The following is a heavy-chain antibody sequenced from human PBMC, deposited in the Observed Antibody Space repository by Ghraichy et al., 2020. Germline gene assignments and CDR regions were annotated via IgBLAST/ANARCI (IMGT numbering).Heavy chain of an antibody. D-gene: IGHD5-18*01. J-gene: IGHJ4*02. CDR1: GLNFNNYA. Sequence: GGSLRLSCAASGLNFNNYAAHWVRQAPGKGLEWVAFIRYDGSKMYYADSVKGRFTISRDISKNTLYLQMNTLRPEDTAIYYCATLRGFSYGSGGENDDYWGQGTLVTVTS. CDR3: ATLRGFSYGSGGENDDY. V-gene: IGHV3-30*02. CDR2: IRYDGSKM.